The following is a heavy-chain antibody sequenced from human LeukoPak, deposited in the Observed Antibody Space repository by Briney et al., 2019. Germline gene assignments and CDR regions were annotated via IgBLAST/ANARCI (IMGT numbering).Heavy chain of an antibody. V-gene: IGHV3-23*01. CDR2: ISSSGGST. CDR1: GFTFSSYA. Sequence: PGGSLRLSCAASGFTFSSYAMGWVRQAPGKGLEWVSVISSSGGSTYYADSVKGRFTISRDNAKNTLYLQMNSLRGEDTAVYYCARRDVFDIWGQGTMVAVSS. CDR3: ARRDVFDI. J-gene: IGHJ3*02.